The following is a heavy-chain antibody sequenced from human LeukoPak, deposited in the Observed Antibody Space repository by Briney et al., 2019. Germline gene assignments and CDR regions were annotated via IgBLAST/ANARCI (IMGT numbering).Heavy chain of an antibody. J-gene: IGHJ4*02. Sequence: GGSLRLSCAASGFTFSSYAMSWVRQAPGKGLEWASAISGSGGSTYHADSVKGRFTISRDNSKNTLYLQMNSLRAEDTAVYYCAKASNSSSWYFYFDYWGQGTLVTVSS. CDR1: GFTFSSYA. CDR3: AKASNSSSWYFYFDY. V-gene: IGHV3-23*01. D-gene: IGHD6-13*01. CDR2: ISGSGGST.